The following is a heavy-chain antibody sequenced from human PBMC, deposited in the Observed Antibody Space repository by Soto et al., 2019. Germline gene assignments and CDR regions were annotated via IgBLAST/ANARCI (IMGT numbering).Heavy chain of an antibody. Sequence: EVQLVESGGGLVQPGGSLRLSCAASGFTFSSFWMYWVRQAPGKGLVWVSRINSDASTTSYADSVKGRFTISRDNAKNTLYLQTNSLRAEDTAVYYCARIPPGWGGGQLVLDYWGQGTLVTVSS. CDR1: GFTFSSFW. CDR3: ARIPPGWGGGQLVLDY. D-gene: IGHD6-13*01. J-gene: IGHJ4*02. CDR2: INSDASTT. V-gene: IGHV3-74*01.